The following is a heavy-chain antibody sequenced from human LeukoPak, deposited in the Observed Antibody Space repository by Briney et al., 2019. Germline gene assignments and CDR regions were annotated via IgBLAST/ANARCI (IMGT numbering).Heavy chain of an antibody. CDR1: GGSISSYY. V-gene: IGHV4-59*08. CDR2: IYYSGST. D-gene: IGHD3-22*01. CDR3: ARLNYYDSSGYYQRDYYYYGMDV. Sequence: SETLSLTCTVSGGSISSYYWSWIRQPPGKGLEWIGYIYYSGSTNYNPSLKSRVTISVDTSKNQFSLKLSSVTAADTAVYYCARLNYYDSSGYYQRDYYYYGMDVWGQGTTVTVSS. J-gene: IGHJ6*02.